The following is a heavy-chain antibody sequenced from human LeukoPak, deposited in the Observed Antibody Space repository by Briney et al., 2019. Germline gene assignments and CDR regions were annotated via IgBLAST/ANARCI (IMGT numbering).Heavy chain of an antibody. V-gene: IGHV3-30-3*01. CDR1: GFTFNTYA. CDR3: ARDLGYCTTTGCSDIGGWFDP. D-gene: IGHD2-8*01. Sequence: PGGSLRLSCATSGFTFNTYAIHWVRQAPGKGVEWVAVVSYDGTKNYYADSVKGRFTISRDNSKKTQYLQMNSLRAEDTAVYHCARDLGYCTTTGCSDIGGWFDPWGQGTLVTVSP. CDR2: VSYDGTKN. J-gene: IGHJ5*02.